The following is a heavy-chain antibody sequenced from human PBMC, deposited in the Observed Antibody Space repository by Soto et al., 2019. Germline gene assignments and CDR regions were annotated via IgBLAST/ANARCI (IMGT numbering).Heavy chain of an antibody. V-gene: IGHV3-30*03. CDR3: ARREIQGHIDY. D-gene: IGHD1-26*01. Sequence: PXXSLRLSCEVSRFTFIAYGMHWVRQAPGKGLEWVAEXSHDGXNKNYGESVKGXFTISRDXXKKTLYLKMNSLRPEDKDVYYCARREIQGHIDYWGKGTLVTVYS. CDR2: XSHDGXNK. J-gene: IGHJ4*02. CDR1: RFTFIAYG.